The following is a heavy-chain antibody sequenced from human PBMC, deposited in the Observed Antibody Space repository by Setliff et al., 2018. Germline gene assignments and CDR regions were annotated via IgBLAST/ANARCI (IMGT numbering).Heavy chain of an antibody. J-gene: IGHJ3*02. D-gene: IGHD2-2*01. Sequence: NPSETLSLTCAVYGGSFSGYYWSWIRQPPGKGLEWIGEINHSGSTNYNPSLKSRVTISVDTSKNQFSLKLSSVTAADTAVYYCARVARVVLSRNAFDIWGQGTMVTVSS. CDR2: INHSGST. CDR3: ARVARVVLSRNAFDI. V-gene: IGHV4-34*09. CDR1: GGSFSGYY.